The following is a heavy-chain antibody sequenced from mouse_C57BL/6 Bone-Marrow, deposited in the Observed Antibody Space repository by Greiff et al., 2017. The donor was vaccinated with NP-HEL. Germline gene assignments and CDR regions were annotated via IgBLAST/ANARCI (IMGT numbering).Heavy chain of an antibody. Sequence: VQLQQSGAELVRPGTSVKVSCKASGYAFTNYLIEWVKQRPGQGLEWIGVINPGSGGTNYNEKFKGKATLTADKSSSTAYMQLSSLTSEDSAVYVCATVGIYYDYAWFAYWGQGTRVTVSA. J-gene: IGHJ3*01. V-gene: IGHV1-54*01. D-gene: IGHD2-4*01. CDR3: ATVGIYYDYAWFAY. CDR1: GYAFTNYL. CDR2: INPGSGGT.